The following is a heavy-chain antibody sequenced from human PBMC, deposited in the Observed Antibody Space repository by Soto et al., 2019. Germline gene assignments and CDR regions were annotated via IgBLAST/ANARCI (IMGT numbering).Heavy chain of an antibody. D-gene: IGHD2-2*01. CDR1: GGTFSSYA. CDR2: IIPICGTA. CDR3: ATVRYCSSTSCYGLYGMDV. V-gene: IGHV1-69*13. J-gene: IGHJ6*02. Sequence: SVKVSCKASGGTFSSYAISWVRQAPGQGLEWMVEIIPICGTANYAQKFQGRVTITADESTSTAYMELSSLRSEDTAVYYCATVRYCSSTSCYGLYGMDVWGQGTTVTVAS.